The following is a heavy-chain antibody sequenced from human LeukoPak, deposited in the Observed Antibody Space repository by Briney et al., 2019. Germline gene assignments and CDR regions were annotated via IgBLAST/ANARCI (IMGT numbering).Heavy chain of an antibody. Sequence: GGSLRLSCAASGFTCSKYAMTRGRHEPGKELEWFSLIGCSGENTDCADSVKGRFTISRDNSKNLLSLQMNSLRVEDTAVYYCANLVGTGTSPTDYWGQGTLVTVSS. D-gene: IGHD1-1*01. CDR2: IGCSGENT. J-gene: IGHJ4*02. CDR3: ANLVGTGTSPTDY. CDR1: GFTCSKYA. V-gene: IGHV3-23*01.